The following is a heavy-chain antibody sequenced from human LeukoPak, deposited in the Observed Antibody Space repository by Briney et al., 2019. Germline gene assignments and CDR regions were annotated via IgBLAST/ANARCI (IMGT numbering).Heavy chain of an antibody. V-gene: IGHV3-30-3*01. CDR1: GFTFSSYA. CDR2: ISYDGSNK. Sequence: PGGSLRLPCAASGFTFSSYAMHWVRQAPGKGLEWVAVISYDGSNKYYADSVKGRFTISRDNSKNTLYLQMNSLRAEDTAVYYCARDRYSSSSGAFDIWGQGTMVTVSS. D-gene: IGHD6-6*01. CDR3: ARDRYSSSSGAFDI. J-gene: IGHJ3*02.